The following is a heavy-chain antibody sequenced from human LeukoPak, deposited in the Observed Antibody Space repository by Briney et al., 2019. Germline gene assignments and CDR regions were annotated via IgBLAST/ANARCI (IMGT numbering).Heavy chain of an antibody. V-gene: IGHV3-23*01. D-gene: IGHD6-13*01. CDR1: GFTFSSYA. CDR3: AKGEVRAAAGTGFDY. CDR2: ISGSGGST. J-gene: IGHJ4*02. Sequence: GGPLRLSCAASGFTFSSYAMGWFRQAPGKGLEWVSAISGSGGSTYYADSVKGRFTISRDNSKNTLYLQMNSLRAEDTAVYHCAKGEVRAAAGTGFDYWGQGTLVTVSS.